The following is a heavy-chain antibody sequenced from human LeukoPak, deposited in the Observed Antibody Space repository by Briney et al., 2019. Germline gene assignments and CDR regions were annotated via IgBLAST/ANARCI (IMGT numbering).Heavy chain of an antibody. Sequence: GGSLRLSCAASGFTFSSYSMNWVRQAPGKGLEWVSSISSSSSYIYCADSVKGRFTISRDNAKNSLYLQMNSLRAEDTAVYYCARYLWFGELFGAFDIWGQGTMVTVSS. CDR2: ISSSSSYI. D-gene: IGHD3-10*01. V-gene: IGHV3-21*01. J-gene: IGHJ3*02. CDR3: ARYLWFGELFGAFDI. CDR1: GFTFSSYS.